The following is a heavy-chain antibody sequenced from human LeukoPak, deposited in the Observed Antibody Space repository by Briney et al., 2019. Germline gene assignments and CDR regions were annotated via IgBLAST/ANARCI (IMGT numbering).Heavy chain of an antibody. J-gene: IGHJ5*02. CDR3: ARHGHCSSTSCYRFDP. CDR2: IYHSGST. Sequence: SETLSLTCTVSGYSISSGYYWGWIRQPPGKGLEWIGSIYHSGSTYYNPSLKSRVTISVDTSKNQFSLKLSSVTAADTAVYYCARHGHCSSTSCYRFDPWGQGTLVTVSS. CDR1: GYSISSGYY. V-gene: IGHV4-38-2*02. D-gene: IGHD2-2*01.